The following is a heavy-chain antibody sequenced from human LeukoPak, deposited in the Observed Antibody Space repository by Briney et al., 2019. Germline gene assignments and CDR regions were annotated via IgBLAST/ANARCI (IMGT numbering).Heavy chain of an antibody. CDR1: GYTFTSYG. CDR2: ISVYNGNT. Sequence: ASVKVSCKASGYTFTSYGISWVRQAPGQGLEWMGWISVYNGNTNYAQKLQGRVTMTTDTSTSTAYMELRNLRSDDTAVYYCARIDYGDYYYYYMDVWGKGTTVTISS. V-gene: IGHV1-18*01. CDR3: ARIDYGDYYYYYMDV. J-gene: IGHJ6*03. D-gene: IGHD4-17*01.